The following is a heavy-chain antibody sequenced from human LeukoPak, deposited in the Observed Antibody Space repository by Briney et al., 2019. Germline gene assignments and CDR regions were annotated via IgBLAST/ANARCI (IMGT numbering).Heavy chain of an antibody. CDR1: GGSISNGSYY. J-gene: IGHJ3*02. Sequence: SQTLSLTCTVSGGSISNGSYYWSWIRQPAGKGLEWIGRIYTSGSTNYNPPLKSRVTISVDTSKNQFSLKLSSVTAADTAVYYCALLGVGARNYSPHDYAFDIWGQGTMVTVSS. D-gene: IGHD1-26*01. CDR3: ALLGVGARNYSPHDYAFDI. V-gene: IGHV4-61*02. CDR2: IYTSGST.